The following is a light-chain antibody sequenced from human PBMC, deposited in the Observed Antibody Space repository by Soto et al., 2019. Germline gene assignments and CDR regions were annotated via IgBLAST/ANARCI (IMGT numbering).Light chain of an antibody. Sequence: DILMTQSPATLSVSPGERATLSCRASQSVSSSLAWYQQKPGKAPRLLIYGASTMATGIAARFSGSGSGTEFILTSSILQYEDVAVYYCQQYNNWNRGMFGQGTKVDIK. J-gene: IGKJ1*01. CDR3: QQYNNWNRGM. CDR1: QSVSSS. CDR2: GAS. V-gene: IGKV3-15*01.